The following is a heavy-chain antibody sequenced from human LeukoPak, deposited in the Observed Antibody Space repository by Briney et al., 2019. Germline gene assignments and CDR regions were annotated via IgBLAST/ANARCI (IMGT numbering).Heavy chain of an antibody. Sequence: SGTLSLTCAVSGGSISSSNWWSWVRQPPGKGLEWIGEIYHSGSTNYNPSLKSRVTISVDKSKNQFSLKLSSVTAADTAVYYCASGPFYYDSSGYYSIWGQGTMVTVSS. V-gene: IGHV4-4*02. D-gene: IGHD3-22*01. CDR3: ASGPFYYDSSGYYSI. J-gene: IGHJ3*02. CDR1: GGSISSSNW. CDR2: IYHSGST.